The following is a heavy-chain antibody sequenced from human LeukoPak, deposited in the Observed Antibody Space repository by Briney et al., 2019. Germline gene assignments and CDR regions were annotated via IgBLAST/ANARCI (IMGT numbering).Heavy chain of an antibody. V-gene: IGHV1-18*01. Sequence: APVKVSCKASGYTFTSYGIRWVRQAPGQGLEWMGWISAYNGNTNYAQKLQGRVTMTTDTSTSTAYMELRSLRSDDTAVYYCASGLLQVWDAFDIWGQGTMVTVSS. CDR3: ASGLLQVWDAFDI. CDR1: GYTFTSYG. D-gene: IGHD3-22*01. J-gene: IGHJ3*02. CDR2: ISAYNGNT.